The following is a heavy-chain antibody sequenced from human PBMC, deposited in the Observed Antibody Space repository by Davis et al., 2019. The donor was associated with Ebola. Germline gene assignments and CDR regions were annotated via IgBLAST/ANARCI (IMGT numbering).Heavy chain of an antibody. Sequence: SVKVSCKTSGGSFSSHPISWVRQAPRQGLEWMGGIIPIFDTPHYAQKFQGRITITADASTSTAYMELSSLRSEDTATYFCAREGGRYYDSSGYVFDIWGQGTMVKVSS. CDR3: AREGGRYYDSSGYVFDI. CDR2: IIPIFDTP. CDR1: GGSFSSHP. D-gene: IGHD3-22*01. J-gene: IGHJ3*02. V-gene: IGHV1-69*13.